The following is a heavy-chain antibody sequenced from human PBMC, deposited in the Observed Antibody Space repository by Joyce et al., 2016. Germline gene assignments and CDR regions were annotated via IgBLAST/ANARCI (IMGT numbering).Heavy chain of an antibody. Sequence: EVQLVESGGGLVKPGGPLRLSCAASGFTFSSYVMHWVRQAPGKVLEWVSSISSRSGDIYYADSVKGRFTISRDNAKNSLYLQMNSLRAEDTAVYYCARARGIAARLDYWGQGTLVTVSS. V-gene: IGHV3-21*01. CDR2: ISSRSGDI. J-gene: IGHJ4*02. D-gene: IGHD6-6*01. CDR1: GFTFSSYV. CDR3: ARARGIAARLDY.